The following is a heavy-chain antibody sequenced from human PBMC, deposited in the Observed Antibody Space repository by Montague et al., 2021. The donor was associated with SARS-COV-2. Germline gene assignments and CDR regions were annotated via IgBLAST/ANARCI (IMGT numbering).Heavy chain of an antibody. CDR3: ARAPGYDGTDY. V-gene: IGHV3-23*01. Sequence: SLRLSCAASGFTFSRFTMSWVRLAPGKGLEWVSTISGSGGSTWYADSAKGRFTISRDNAKNSLYLQMNSLRAEDTAVYYCARAPGYDGTDYWGQGTLVTVSS. J-gene: IGHJ4*02. CDR1: GFTFSRFT. D-gene: IGHD4-23*01. CDR2: ISGSGGST.